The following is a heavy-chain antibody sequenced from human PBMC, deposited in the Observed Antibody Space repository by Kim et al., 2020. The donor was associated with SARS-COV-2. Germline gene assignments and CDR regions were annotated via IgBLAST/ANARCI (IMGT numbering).Heavy chain of an antibody. J-gene: IGHJ4*02. D-gene: IGHD6-13*01. V-gene: IGHV5-10-1*01. Sequence: SPSFQGHVTISADKSISTAYLQWSSLKASDTAMYYCARPAAGYSSSWYDYWGQGTLVTVSS. CDR3: ARPAAGYSSSWYDY.